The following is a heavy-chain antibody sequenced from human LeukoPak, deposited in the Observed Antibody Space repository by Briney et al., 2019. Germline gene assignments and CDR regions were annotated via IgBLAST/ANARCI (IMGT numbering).Heavy chain of an antibody. J-gene: IGHJ6*03. CDR3: ARLYDSSGYYYQHYYYMDV. CDR1: GGSISSYY. V-gene: IGHV4-4*07. Sequence: SETLSLTCTVSGGSISSYYWSWIRQPAGKGLEWIGRIDISGSTNDNPSLKSRVTMSVDTSKNQFSLKLSSVTAADTALYYCARLYDSSGYYYQHYYYMDVWGKGTTVTVSS. D-gene: IGHD3-22*01. CDR2: IDISGST.